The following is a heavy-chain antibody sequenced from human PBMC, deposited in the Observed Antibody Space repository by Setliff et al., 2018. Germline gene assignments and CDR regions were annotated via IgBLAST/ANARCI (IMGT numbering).Heavy chain of an antibody. CDR3: ARGRDFWSGYPYYYMDV. J-gene: IGHJ6*03. CDR1: GYTFTGYY. D-gene: IGHD3-3*01. V-gene: IGHV1-2*04. CDR2: INPNSGGT. Sequence: ASVKVSCKASGYTFTGYYMHWVRQAPGQGLEWMGWINPNSGGTNYAQKFQGWVTMTRDTPISTAYMELSRLRSDDTAVYYCARGRDFWSGYPYYYMDVWGKGTTVTVSS.